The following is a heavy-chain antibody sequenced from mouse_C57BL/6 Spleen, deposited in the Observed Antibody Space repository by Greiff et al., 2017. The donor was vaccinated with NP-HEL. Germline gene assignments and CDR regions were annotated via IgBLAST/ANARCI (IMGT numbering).Heavy chain of an antibody. V-gene: IGHV1-69*01. CDR1: GYTFTSYW. D-gene: IGHD1-1*01. CDR2: IDPSDSYT. J-gene: IGHJ2*01. CDR3: ARYGSSPLGY. Sequence: QVQLQQSGAELVMPGASVKLSCKASGYTFTSYWMHWVKQRPGQGLEWIGEIDPSDSYTNYNQKFKGKSTLTVDKSSSTAYMQLSSLTSEDSAVYYCARYGSSPLGYWGQGTTLTVSS.